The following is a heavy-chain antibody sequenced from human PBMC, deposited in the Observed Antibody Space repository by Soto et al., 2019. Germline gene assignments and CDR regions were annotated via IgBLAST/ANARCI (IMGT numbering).Heavy chain of an antibody. CDR3: ARGLILWFGELSRRGGYYYYMDV. J-gene: IGHJ6*03. CDR2: INDSGDI. V-gene: IGHV4-34*01. Sequence: QVQLQQWGAGLLKPSETLSLTCAVYGGSFSGYQWSGIRQTPGKGLDWIGGINDSGDINYNPSLKSRVTILVDSPKKQISLRLSSVTAADTAVYYCARGLILWFGELSRRGGYYYYMDVWGKGTTVTVSS. CDR1: GGSFSGYQ. D-gene: IGHD3-10*01.